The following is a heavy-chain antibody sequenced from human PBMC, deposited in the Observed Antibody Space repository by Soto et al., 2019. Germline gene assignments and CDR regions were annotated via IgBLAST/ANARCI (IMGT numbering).Heavy chain of an antibody. CDR2: VSHDGRNT. Sequence: VQLVESGGGVVQPGRSLRLSCAASGFTFSDYAMHWVRQAPGQGLEWVAVVSHDGRNTHYADSVKGRFTIARDSSKNTVSLEMTSLTAEDTADYSCARGGGEWLVTSDFNYWGQGALVTVSS. CDR1: GFTFSDYA. J-gene: IGHJ4*02. D-gene: IGHD6-19*01. V-gene: IGHV3-30*03. CDR3: ARGGGEWLVTSDFNY.